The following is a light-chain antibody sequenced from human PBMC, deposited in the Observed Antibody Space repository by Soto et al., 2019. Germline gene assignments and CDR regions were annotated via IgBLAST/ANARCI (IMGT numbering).Light chain of an antibody. CDR2: GAS. Sequence: EIVMTQSPATLSVSPGERATLSCRASQSVGRNLAWYQQKPGQAPRLLIYGASTRATGIPARFSGSGSGTAFTLTISSLQYEDFAIYSCQQYNHWPPLTFGGGTKVEIK. V-gene: IGKV3-15*01. CDR1: QSVGRN. J-gene: IGKJ4*01. CDR3: QQYNHWPPLT.